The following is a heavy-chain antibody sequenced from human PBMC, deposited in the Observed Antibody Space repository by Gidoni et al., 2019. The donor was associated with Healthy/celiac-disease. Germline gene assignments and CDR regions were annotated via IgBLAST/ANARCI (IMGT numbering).Heavy chain of an antibody. D-gene: IGHD4-17*01. CDR2: IIPIFGTA. J-gene: IGHJ6*02. CDR1: GGTFSSYA. CDR3: ASVGPSTTVTAYGMDV. V-gene: IGHV1-69*01. Sequence: QVQLVQSGAEVKKPGSPGKVSCKASGGTFSSYAISWVRQAPGQGLEWMGGIIPIFGTANYAQKFQGRVTITADESTSTAYMELSSLRSEDTAVYYCASVGPSTTVTAYGMDVWGQGTTVTVSS.